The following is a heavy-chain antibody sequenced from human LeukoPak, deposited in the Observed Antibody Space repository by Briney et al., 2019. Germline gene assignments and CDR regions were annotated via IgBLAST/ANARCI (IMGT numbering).Heavy chain of an antibody. J-gene: IGHJ6*02. CDR2: ISWNSGSI. Sequence: GGSLRLSCAASGFTFSSHAMSWVRQAPGKGLEWVSGISWNSGSIGYADSVKGRFTISRDNAKNSLYLQMNSLRAEDTALYYCATAIAVAGLDYYYYGMDVWGQGTTVTVSS. CDR3: ATAIAVAGLDYYYYGMDV. V-gene: IGHV3-9*01. D-gene: IGHD6-19*01. CDR1: GFTFSSHA.